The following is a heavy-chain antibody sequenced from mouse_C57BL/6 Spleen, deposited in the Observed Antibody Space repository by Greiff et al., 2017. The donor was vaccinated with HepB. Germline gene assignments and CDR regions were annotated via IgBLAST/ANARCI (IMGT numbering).Heavy chain of an antibody. D-gene: IGHD4-1*02. CDR2: ISSGSSTI. Sequence: EVLLVESGGGLVKPGGSLKLSCAASGFTFSDYGMHWVSQAPEKGLEWVAYISSGSSTIYYADTVKGRFTISRDKAKNTRFLQMTSLRSEDTTMYCYAGSTGTGFDYWGQGTTLTVS. V-gene: IGHV5-17*01. J-gene: IGHJ2*01. CDR3: AGSTGTGFDY. CDR1: GFTFSDYG.